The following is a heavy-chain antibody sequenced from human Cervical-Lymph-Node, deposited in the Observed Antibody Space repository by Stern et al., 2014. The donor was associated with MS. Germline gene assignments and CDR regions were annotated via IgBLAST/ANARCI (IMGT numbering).Heavy chain of an antibody. D-gene: IGHD3-10*01. CDR1: NCSISRNY. CDR2: ISHTGRT. Sequence: QVQLQESGPGLVKPWETLSLTCTVSNCSISRNYWSWIRQPPGKRLEWIGYISHTGRTRYNPTLESRITISVDTSKAQFSLRLNSVTAADTAVYYCARLKGILLDYFDSWGQGTLVAVSS. J-gene: IGHJ4*02. CDR3: ARLKGILLDYFDS. V-gene: IGHV4-59*01.